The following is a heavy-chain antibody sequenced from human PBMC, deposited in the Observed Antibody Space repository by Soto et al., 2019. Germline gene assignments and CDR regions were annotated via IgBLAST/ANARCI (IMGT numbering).Heavy chain of an antibody. CDR2: IIPIFGTA. CDR3: ARAGYCSGGSCYYYYYGMDV. Sequence: ASVKVSCKASGGTFSSYAISWVRQAPGQGLEWMGGIIPIFGTANYAQKFQGRVTITADESTSTAYMELSSLRSEDTAVYYCARAGYCSGGSCYYYYYGMDVWGQGTTVTVSS. D-gene: IGHD2-15*01. V-gene: IGHV1-69*13. J-gene: IGHJ6*02. CDR1: GGTFSSYA.